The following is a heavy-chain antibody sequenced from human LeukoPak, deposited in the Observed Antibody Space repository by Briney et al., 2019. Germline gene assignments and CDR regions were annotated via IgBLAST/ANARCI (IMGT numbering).Heavy chain of an antibody. CDR2: IYSGGST. CDR1: GFTVSSNY. J-gene: IGHJ6*03. V-gene: IGHV3-66*01. Sequence: GGSLRLSCAASGFTVSSNYMSWVRQAPGKGLEWVSVIYSGGSTYYADSVKGRFTISRDNSKNTLYLQMNSLRAEDTAVYYCARANWNDVGGWSYYYYMDVWGKGTTVTVSS. D-gene: IGHD1-1*01. CDR3: ARANWNDVGGWSYYYYMDV.